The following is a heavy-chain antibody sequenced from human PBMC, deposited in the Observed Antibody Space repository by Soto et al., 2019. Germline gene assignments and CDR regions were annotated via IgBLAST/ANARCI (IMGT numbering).Heavy chain of an antibody. CDR2: FDPEDGET. D-gene: IGHD3-22*01. V-gene: IGHV1-24*01. J-gene: IGHJ4*02. CDR3: ATVPLTYYYDSSGYLRFPKFDC. CDR1: GYTLTELS. Sequence: ASVKVSCKVSGYTLTELSMHWVRQAPGKGLEWMGGFDPEDGETIYAEKFQGRVTMTEDTSTDTAYMELSSLRSEDTAVYYCATVPLTYYYDSSGYLRFPKFDCWGLG.